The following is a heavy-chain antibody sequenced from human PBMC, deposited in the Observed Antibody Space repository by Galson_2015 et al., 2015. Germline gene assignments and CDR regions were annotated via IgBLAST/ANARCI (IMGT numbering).Heavy chain of an antibody. CDR1: GGTFSSYA. J-gene: IGHJ6*03. CDR3: ARESSAGRWEVSENYYYYYMDV. Sequence: SVKVSCKASGGTFSSYAISWVRQAPGQGLEWMGGIIPIFGTANYAQKFQGRVTITADESTSTAYMELSSLRSEDTAVYYCARESSAGRWEVSENYYYYYMDVWCKGTTVTVSS. CDR2: IIPIFGTA. D-gene: IGHD1-26*01. V-gene: IGHV1-69*13.